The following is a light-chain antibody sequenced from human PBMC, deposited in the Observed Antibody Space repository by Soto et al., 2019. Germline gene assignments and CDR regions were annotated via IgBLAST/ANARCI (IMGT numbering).Light chain of an antibody. CDR2: GAS. CDR1: QSVSSSY. Sequence: EIVLTQSPGTLSLYPGEGATLSCRASQSVSSSYLAWYQQKPGQAPRLLIYGASSRATGIPDRFSGSGSGTDFTLTISRLEPEDFAVYYCQQYGSSPTFGGGTKVEIK. J-gene: IGKJ4*01. V-gene: IGKV3-20*01. CDR3: QQYGSSPT.